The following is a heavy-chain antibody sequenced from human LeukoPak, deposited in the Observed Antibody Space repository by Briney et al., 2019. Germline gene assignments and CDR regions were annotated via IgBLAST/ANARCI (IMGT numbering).Heavy chain of an antibody. Sequence: SETLPLTCSVSGDAISGGSYYWSWIRQPPGKGLEWIGYIYYTGSTYYNPSLKSRVTMSIDTSNNQFSLRLKSVTAADTAVYYCARDGSYSGTSGYSRGRIDYWGQRTLITVSS. CDR3: ARDGSYSGTSGYSRGRIDY. J-gene: IGHJ4*02. CDR1: GDAISGGSYY. V-gene: IGHV4-31*03. CDR2: IYYTGST. D-gene: IGHD3-22*01.